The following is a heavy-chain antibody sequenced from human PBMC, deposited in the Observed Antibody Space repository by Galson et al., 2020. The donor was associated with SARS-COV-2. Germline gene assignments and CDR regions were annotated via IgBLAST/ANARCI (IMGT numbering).Heavy chain of an antibody. J-gene: IGHJ4*02. V-gene: IGHV3-33*01. CDR2: IWYDGSNK. CDR1: GFTFSSYG. CDR3: ARDINMITFGGVIVIPQSPDY. Sequence: GGSLRLSCAASGFTFSSYGMHWVRQAPGKGLEWVAVIWYDGSNKYYADSVKGRFTISRDNSKNTLYLQMNSLRAEDTAVYYCARDINMITFGGVIVIPQSPDYWGQGTPVTVSS. D-gene: IGHD3-16*02.